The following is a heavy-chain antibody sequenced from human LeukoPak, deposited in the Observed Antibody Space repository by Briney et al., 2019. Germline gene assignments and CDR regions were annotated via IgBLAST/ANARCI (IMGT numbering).Heavy chain of an antibody. CDR2: IYPGDSDT. Sequence: GESLKISCKGSGYSFTSYWIGWVRQMPGKGLEWMGIIYPGDSDTRYSPSFQGQVTISADKSISTAYLQWSSLKASDTAMYYCARAYYYYDSSGPTTGAFDIWGQGTMVTVSS. D-gene: IGHD3-22*01. J-gene: IGHJ3*02. CDR3: ARAYYYYDSSGPTTGAFDI. CDR1: GYSFTSYW. V-gene: IGHV5-51*01.